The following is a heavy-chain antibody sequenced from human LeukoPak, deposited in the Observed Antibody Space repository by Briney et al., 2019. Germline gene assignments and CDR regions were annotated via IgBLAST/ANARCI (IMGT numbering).Heavy chain of an antibody. J-gene: IGHJ5*02. D-gene: IGHD3-9*01. CDR1: GFTFSSYE. CDR2: ISSSSSTI. V-gene: IGHV3-48*01. Sequence: GGSLRLSCAASGFTFSSYEMNWVRQAPGKGLEWVSYISSSSSTIYYADSVKGRFTISRDNAKNSLYLQMNSLRAEDTAVYYCARGLRRYYDILTGYYNWFDPWGQGTLVTVSS. CDR3: ARGLRRYYDILTGYYNWFDP.